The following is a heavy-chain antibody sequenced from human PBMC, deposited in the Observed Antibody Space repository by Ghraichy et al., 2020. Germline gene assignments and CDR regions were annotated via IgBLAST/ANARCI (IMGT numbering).Heavy chain of an antibody. CDR1: GFTFDDYA. Sequence: GGSLRLSCAASGFTFDDYAMHWVRQALGKGLEWVSGISWNSGSIGYADSVKGRFTISRDNAKNSLYLQMNSLRAEDTALYYCAKLVREDYWGQGTLVTVSS. CDR2: ISWNSGSI. J-gene: IGHJ4*02. D-gene: IGHD1-26*01. V-gene: IGHV3-9*01. CDR3: AKLVREDY.